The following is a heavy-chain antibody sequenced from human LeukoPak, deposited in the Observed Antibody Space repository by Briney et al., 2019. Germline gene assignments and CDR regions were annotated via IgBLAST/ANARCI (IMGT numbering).Heavy chain of an antibody. V-gene: IGHV1-69*13. CDR3: ARDRGIVVVPAAYGDAFDI. CDR1: GGTFSSYA. J-gene: IGHJ3*02. CDR2: IIPIFGTA. D-gene: IGHD2-2*01. Sequence: GASVKVSCKASGGTFSSYAISWVRQAPGQGLEWMGGIIPIFGTANYAQKFQGRVTITADESTSTAYMELSSLRSEDTAVYYCARDRGIVVVPAAYGDAFDIWGQGTMVTVSS.